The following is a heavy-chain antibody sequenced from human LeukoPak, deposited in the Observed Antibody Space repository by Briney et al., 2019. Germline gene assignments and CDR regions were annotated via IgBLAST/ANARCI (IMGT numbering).Heavy chain of an antibody. V-gene: IGHV3-21*01. J-gene: IGHJ1*01. CDR3: ARDSRKGGSYYGSAEYFQH. CDR2: ISSSSSYI. Sequence: PGGSLRLSCAASGFTFSSYSMNWVRQAPGKGLEWVSSISSSSSYIYYADSVKGRFTISRDNAKNSLYLQMNSLRAEDTAVYYCARDSRKGGSYYGSAEYFQHWGQGTLVTVSS. CDR1: GFTFSSYS. D-gene: IGHD1-26*01.